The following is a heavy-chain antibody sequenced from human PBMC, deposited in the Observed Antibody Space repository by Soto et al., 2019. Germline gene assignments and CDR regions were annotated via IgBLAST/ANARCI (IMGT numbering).Heavy chain of an antibody. CDR3: ARDLVSGSDFWRAYNGGYFDY. CDR1: GYTFRNYG. Sequence: ASVKVSCKASGYTFRNYGITWVRQAPGQGLEWMAWISPYNGNTNYVQDLQGRVTMTTDTSTSTAYMELRSLTSEDTAMYYCARDLVSGSDFWRAYNGGYFDYWGQGTLVTVSS. J-gene: IGHJ4*02. CDR2: ISPYNGNT. V-gene: IGHV1-18*01. D-gene: IGHD3-3*01.